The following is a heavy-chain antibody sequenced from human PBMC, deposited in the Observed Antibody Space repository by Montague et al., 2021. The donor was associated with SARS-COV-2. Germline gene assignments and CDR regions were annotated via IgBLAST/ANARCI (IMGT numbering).Heavy chain of an antibody. CDR3: ARADSSGPGEY. CDR2: ISDSGST. J-gene: IGHJ4*02. D-gene: IGHD3-22*01. CDR1: GGSLNNYF. Sequence: SETLSLTCTVSGGSLNNYFWSWIRQPPGKGLEWVGYISDSGSTKYNPSLQSRVTISVDTARNQFSLKLLPVTAADTAFYYCARADSSGPGEYWGQGILVSVSS. V-gene: IGHV4-59*08.